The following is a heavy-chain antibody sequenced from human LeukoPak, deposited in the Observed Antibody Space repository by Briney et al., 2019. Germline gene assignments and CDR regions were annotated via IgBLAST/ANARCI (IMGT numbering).Heavy chain of an antibody. D-gene: IGHD2-15*01. CDR1: GYPFTGYY. Sequence: PGASVKVSCKASGYPFTGYYIHWVRQAPGQGLEWMGWINPNTGGTNYAQKFQGRVTMTRDTSISTAYMELSKLRSDDTAVYYCARDGLDCSGGSCYGGYYMDVWGKGTTVTVSS. J-gene: IGHJ6*03. CDR2: INPNTGGT. CDR3: ARDGLDCSGGSCYGGYYMDV. V-gene: IGHV1-2*02.